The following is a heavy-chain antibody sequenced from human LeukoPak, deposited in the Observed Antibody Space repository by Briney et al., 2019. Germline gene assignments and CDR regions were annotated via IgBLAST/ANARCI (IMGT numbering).Heavy chain of an antibody. Sequence: KPSETLSLTCTVSGGSISSYYWSWIRQPPGKGLEWIGYIYYSGSTNYNPSLKSRVTISVDTSKNQFSLKLSPVTAADAAVYYCARERATDWFDPWGKGTLVTVSS. J-gene: IGHJ5*02. CDR2: IYYSGST. D-gene: IGHD5-12*01. CDR3: ARERATDWFDP. CDR1: GGSISSYY. V-gene: IGHV4-59*01.